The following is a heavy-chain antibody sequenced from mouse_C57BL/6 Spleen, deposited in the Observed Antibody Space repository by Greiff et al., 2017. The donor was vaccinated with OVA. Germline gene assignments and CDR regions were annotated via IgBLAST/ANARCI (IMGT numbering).Heavy chain of an antibody. CDR2: IYPGGGYT. CDR3: ARSYYGSSYYWYFDV. D-gene: IGHD1-1*01. Sequence: QVQLQQSGAELVRPGTSVKMSCKASGYTFTNYWIGWVKQRPGHGLEWIGDIYPGGGYTNYNEKFKGKATLTADKSSSTAYMQFSSLTSEDSAIYYCARSYYGSSYYWYFDVWGTGTTVTVSS. J-gene: IGHJ1*03. CDR1: GYTFTNYW. V-gene: IGHV1-63*01.